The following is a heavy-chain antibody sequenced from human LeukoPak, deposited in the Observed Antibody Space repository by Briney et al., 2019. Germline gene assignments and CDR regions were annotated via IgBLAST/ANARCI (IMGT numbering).Heavy chain of an antibody. D-gene: IGHD6-13*01. CDR3: ARDLRPFGQQLPNWFDP. Sequence: ASVKVSCKASGYTFTSYGISWVRQAPGQELEWMGWISAYNGNTNYAQKLQGRVTMTTDTSTSTAYMELRSLRSDDTAVYYCARDLRPFGQQLPNWFDPWGQGTLVTVSS. CDR2: ISAYNGNT. J-gene: IGHJ5*02. V-gene: IGHV1-18*01. CDR1: GYTFTSYG.